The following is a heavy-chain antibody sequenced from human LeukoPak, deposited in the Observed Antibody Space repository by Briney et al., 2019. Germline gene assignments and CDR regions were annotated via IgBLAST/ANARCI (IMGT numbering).Heavy chain of an antibody. V-gene: IGHV3-21*01. CDR3: ARDLDYSTGFDY. CDR1: GFTFSSSTFGSYT. J-gene: IGHJ4*02. Sequence: GESLRLSCATSGFTFSSSTFGSYTLNWVRQAPGKGLEWVSSISSTGTYIYYTDSVKGRFTISRDIANSLLYLQMNSLRADDTAVYYCARDLDYSTGFDYWGQGTLVTVSS. CDR2: ISSTGTYI. D-gene: IGHD4-11*01.